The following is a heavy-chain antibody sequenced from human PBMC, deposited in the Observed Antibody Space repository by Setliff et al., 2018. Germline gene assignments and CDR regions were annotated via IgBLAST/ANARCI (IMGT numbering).Heavy chain of an antibody. V-gene: IGHV4-39*07. J-gene: IGHJ4*02. CDR2: IYYSGNT. Sequence: PSETLSLTCTVSGASITTSNSYWGWIRQPPGKGLAWIAHIYYSGNTFYNPSLGSRLTISGDTSKNQFSLKLSSVSDGDTAVYYCARDQFSSGWYGPPESYFDCWGQGIQVTVSS. D-gene: IGHD6-19*01. CDR1: GASITTSNSY. CDR3: ARDQFSSGWYGPPESYFDC.